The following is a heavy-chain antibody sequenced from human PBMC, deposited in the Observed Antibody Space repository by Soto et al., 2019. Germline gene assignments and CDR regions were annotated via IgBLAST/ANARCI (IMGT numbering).Heavy chain of an antibody. J-gene: IGHJ4*02. D-gene: IGHD1-26*01. Sequence: QVQLVESGGGVVQPGRSLRLSCAASGFTFSTYGMHWLRQAPGKGLEWVAAIWYDGNNKYYADSVKGRFTISGDNSKNTPYLQMNSLRAEDTAVYYCVREVGPFDYWGQGTLVTVSS. CDR3: VREVGPFDY. V-gene: IGHV3-33*08. CDR2: IWYDGNNK. CDR1: GFTFSTYG.